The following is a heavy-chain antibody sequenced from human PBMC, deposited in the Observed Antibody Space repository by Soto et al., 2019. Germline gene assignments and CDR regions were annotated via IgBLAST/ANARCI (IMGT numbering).Heavy chain of an antibody. CDR1: GVSLSTSAVG. J-gene: IGHJ4*02. Sequence: SGPSGEPTQTLTLTCTLSGVSLSTSAVGVGWIRQPPGKALEWLALIYWDDDKRYRPSLKARLTITKDTSKNQVVLTMTNMDPVDTATYYCAHRPSGWYLFDYWGQGTLVTVSS. D-gene: IGHD6-19*01. CDR3: AHRPSGWYLFDY. CDR2: IYWDDDK. V-gene: IGHV2-5*02.